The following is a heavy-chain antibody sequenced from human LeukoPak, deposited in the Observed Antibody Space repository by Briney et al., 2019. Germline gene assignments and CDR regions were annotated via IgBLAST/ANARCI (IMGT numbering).Heavy chain of an antibody. V-gene: IGHV1-2*04. CDR3: ARDRSSWYVDY. J-gene: IGHJ4*02. CDR1: GYTFTGYY. CDR2: INPNSGGT. Sequence: PQASVKVSCKASGYTFTGYYIHWVRQAPGQGLEWMGWINPNSGGTNYAQKFQGWVTMTRDTSISTAYMELSRLRSDDTAVYYCARDRSSWYVDYWGQGTLVTVSS. D-gene: IGHD6-13*01.